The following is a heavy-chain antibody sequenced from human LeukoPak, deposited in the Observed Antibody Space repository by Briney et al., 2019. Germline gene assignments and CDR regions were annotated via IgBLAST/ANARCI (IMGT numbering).Heavy chain of an antibody. V-gene: IGHV4-39*01. CDR1: GVSISNNYYY. CDR2: VHFTGST. J-gene: IGHJ4*02. Sequence: SETLSLTCTVSGVSISNNYYYWAWIRQPPGEGLELIGYVHFTGSTFYNLSLKSRVTISADTSQNQFTLSLTSVTAADTAVHYCATLGLLRGAGFNLATHFDFWGQGTLVTVSS. D-gene: IGHD1-26*01. CDR3: ATLGLLRGAGFNLATHFDF.